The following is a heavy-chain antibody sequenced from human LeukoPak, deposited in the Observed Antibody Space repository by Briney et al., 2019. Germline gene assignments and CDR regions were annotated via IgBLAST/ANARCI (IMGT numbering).Heavy chain of an antibody. J-gene: IGHJ5*02. CDR2: FDPENGET. V-gene: IGHV1-24*01. D-gene: IGHD2-21*01. CDR1: GDTLTDLS. Sequence: VSVKVSCKVSGDTLTDLSIHWVRQAPGRGPEWMGGFDPENGETIYAQKFRGRVIMTEDTSTDTAHMELSSLTSDDTAIYYCAADAYRNSWGQGTLVIVSS. CDR3: AADAYRNS.